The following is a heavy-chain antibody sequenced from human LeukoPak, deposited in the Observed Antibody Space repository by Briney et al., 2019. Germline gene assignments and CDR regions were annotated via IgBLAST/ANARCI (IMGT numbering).Heavy chain of an antibody. CDR3: ASAPGYSSGWSSLAPSDY. V-gene: IGHV3-30*04. J-gene: IGHJ4*02. CDR2: ISYDGSNK. Sequence: GGSLRLSCAASGFTFSSYAMHWVRQAPGKGLEWVAVISYDGSNKYCADSVKGRFTISRDNSKNTLYLQMNSLRAEDTAVYYCASAPGYSSGWSSLAPSDYWGQGTLVTVSS. D-gene: IGHD6-19*01. CDR1: GFTFSSYA.